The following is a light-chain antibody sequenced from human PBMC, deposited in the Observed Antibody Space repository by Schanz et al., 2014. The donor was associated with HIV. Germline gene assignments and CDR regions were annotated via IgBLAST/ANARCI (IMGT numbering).Light chain of an antibody. V-gene: IGLV4-69*01. Sequence: QLVLTQSPSASASLGASVKLTCTLSSGHSNYAIAWHQQQPEKGPRYLMKLNSDGSHSKGDGIPDRFSGSSSGAERYLTISSLQSEDEADYYCQTWGTGVGVFGTGTKLTVL. CDR3: QTWGTGVGV. J-gene: IGLJ1*01. CDR1: SGHSNYA. CDR2: LNSDGSH.